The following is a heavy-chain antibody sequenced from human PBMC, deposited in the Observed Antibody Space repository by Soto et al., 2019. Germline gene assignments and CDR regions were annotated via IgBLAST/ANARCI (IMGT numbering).Heavy chain of an antibody. CDR3: ARSIESMEV. CDR2: IDPSDSYT. Sequence: LXESLKLSWKCSGYSFTSYWISWVRQMPGKGLEWMGRIDPSDSYTNYSPSFQGHVTISADKSISTAYLQWSSLKASDTAMYYCARSIESMEVWGQGTTVNVS. J-gene: IGHJ6*02. V-gene: IGHV5-10-1*01. D-gene: IGHD6-6*01. CDR1: GYSFTSYW.